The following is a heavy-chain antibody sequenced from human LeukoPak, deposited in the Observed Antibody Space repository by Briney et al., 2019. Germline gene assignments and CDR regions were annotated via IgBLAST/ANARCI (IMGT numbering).Heavy chain of an antibody. Sequence: PGGSLRLSCEASGVTFSSYVMSWVRQAPGKGPEWVSGISGSGGGTYYADSVKGRFAISRDNSKNTLYLQMNSLRAEDTAVYYCAKAWSSGWAPFDYWGQGTLVTVSS. CDR3: AKAWSSGWAPFDY. V-gene: IGHV3-23*01. CDR1: GVTFSSYV. CDR2: ISGSGGGT. J-gene: IGHJ4*02. D-gene: IGHD6-25*01.